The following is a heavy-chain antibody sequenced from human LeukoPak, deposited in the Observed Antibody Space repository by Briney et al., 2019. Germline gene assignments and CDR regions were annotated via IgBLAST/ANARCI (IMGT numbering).Heavy chain of an antibody. V-gene: IGHV3-23*01. Sequence: GGSLRLSCAASGFTFSSYAMSWVRQAPGKGLEWVSAISGSGGSTYYADSVKGRFTISRDNSKNTLYLQMNSLRAEDTAVYYCAKDPMDYYDSSGYDDYWGQGTLVTVSS. CDR3: AKDPMDYYDSSGYDDY. J-gene: IGHJ4*02. CDR2: ISGSGGST. CDR1: GFTFSSYA. D-gene: IGHD3-22*01.